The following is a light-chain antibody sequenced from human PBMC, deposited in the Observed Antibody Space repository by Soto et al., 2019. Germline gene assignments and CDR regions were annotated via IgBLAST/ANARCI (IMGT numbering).Light chain of an antibody. V-gene: IGKV3-15*01. J-gene: IGKJ1*01. CDR1: RSVSTS. CDR2: GAS. Sequence: EIVMTQSPATLSVSPGERATLSCRASRSVSTSLAWYRQKPGQAPRLLISGASTRATGVPARFSGSGSETEFTLTISSLQSEDFAVYYCQQYNNWWTFGQGTKVEIK. CDR3: QQYNNWWT.